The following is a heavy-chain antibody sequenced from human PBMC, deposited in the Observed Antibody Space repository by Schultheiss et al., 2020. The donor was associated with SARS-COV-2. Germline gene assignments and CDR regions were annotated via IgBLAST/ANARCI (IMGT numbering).Heavy chain of an antibody. Sequence: SETLSLTCTVSGGSISSYYWSWIRQPPGKGLEWIGYIYYSGSTNYNPSLKSRVTISVDTSKNQFSLKLSSVTAADTAVYYCARALSSYGSGSYYNYFDYWGQGTLVTVSS. D-gene: IGHD3-10*01. CDR3: ARALSSYGSGSYYNYFDY. V-gene: IGHV4-59*01. CDR1: GGSISSYY. CDR2: IYYSGST. J-gene: IGHJ4*02.